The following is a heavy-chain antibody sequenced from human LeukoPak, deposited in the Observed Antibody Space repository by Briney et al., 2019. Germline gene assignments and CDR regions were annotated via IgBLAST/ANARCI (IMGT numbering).Heavy chain of an antibody. CDR1: GGSISSYY. D-gene: IGHD6-13*01. V-gene: IGHV4-59*08. CDR3: ARHSKQQLVYYFDY. J-gene: IGHJ4*02. CDR2: IYYSGST. Sequence: SETLPLTCTVSGGSISSYYWSWIRQPPGKGLEWIGYIYYSGSTNYNPSLKSRVIISVDTSKNHFSLKLSSVTAADTAVYYCARHSKQQLVYYFDYWGQGTLVTVSS.